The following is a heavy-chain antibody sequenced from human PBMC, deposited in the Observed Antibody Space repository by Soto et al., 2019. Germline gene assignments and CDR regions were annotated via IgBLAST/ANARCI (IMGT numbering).Heavy chain of an antibody. CDR2: IYYSGST. CDR3: ARHDYCSSTSCSLLLGFDP. Sequence: QLQLQESGPGLVKPSETLSLTCTVSGGSISSSSYYWGWIRQPPGKGLEWIGSIYYSGSTYYNPPLKSRVHISVDTSKNQFSLKLSSVTAVDTAVYYCARHDYCSSTSCSLLLGFDPWGQGNLVTVSS. CDR1: GGSISSSSYY. D-gene: IGHD2-2*01. J-gene: IGHJ5*02. V-gene: IGHV4-39*01.